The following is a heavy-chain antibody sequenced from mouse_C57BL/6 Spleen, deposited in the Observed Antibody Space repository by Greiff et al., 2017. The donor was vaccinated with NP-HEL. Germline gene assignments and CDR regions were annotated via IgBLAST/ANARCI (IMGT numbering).Heavy chain of an antibody. Sequence: VQLQQSGPELVKPGASVKLSCKASGYTFTSYDINWVKQRPGQGLEWIGWIYPRDGSTKYNEKLKGKATLTVDTSSSTAYMELHSLTSEDSAVYFCARPLTGTGWYAMDYWGQGTSVTVSS. CDR1: GYTFTSYD. V-gene: IGHV1-85*01. CDR3: ARPLTGTGWYAMDY. J-gene: IGHJ4*01. CDR2: IYPRDGST. D-gene: IGHD4-1*01.